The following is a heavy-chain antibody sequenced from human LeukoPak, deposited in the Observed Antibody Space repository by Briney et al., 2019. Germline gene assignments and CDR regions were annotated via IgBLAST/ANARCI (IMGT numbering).Heavy chain of an antibody. CDR3: ARGDYDFWSAPDY. J-gene: IGHJ4*02. D-gene: IGHD3-3*01. Sequence: GGSLRLSCAASGFTFSNYGMHWVRQAPGKGLEWVAVIWYDGSNKYYADSVKGRFTISRDNSKNTLYLQMNSLRAEDTAVYYCARGDYDFWSAPDYWGQGTLVTVSS. V-gene: IGHV3-33*08. CDR2: IWYDGSNK. CDR1: GFTFSNYG.